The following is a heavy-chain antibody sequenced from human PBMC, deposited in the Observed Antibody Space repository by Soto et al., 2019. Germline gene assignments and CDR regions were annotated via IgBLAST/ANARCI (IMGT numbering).Heavy chain of an antibody. Sequence: GGSLRLSCAASGFTVSSNYMSWFRQAPGKGLEWVSAISGSGGSTYYADSVKGRFTVSRDNSKNTRYLQMNSLRVEDTAVYFCAKDAVPGDGVWLMDHWGQGTLVTVSS. D-gene: IGHD4-17*01. CDR2: ISGSGGST. V-gene: IGHV3-23*01. CDR3: AKDAVPGDGVWLMDH. CDR1: GFTVSSNY. J-gene: IGHJ4*02.